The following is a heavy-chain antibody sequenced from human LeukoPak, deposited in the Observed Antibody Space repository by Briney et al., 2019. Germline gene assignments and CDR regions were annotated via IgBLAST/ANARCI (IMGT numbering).Heavy chain of an antibody. D-gene: IGHD1-26*01. V-gene: IGHV1-69*04. CDR1: GYTFTSYG. J-gene: IGHJ4*02. Sequence: GASVKVSCKASGYTFTSYGISWVRQAPGQGLEWMGRIIPILGIANYAQKFQGRVTITADKSTSTAYMELSSLRSEDTAVYYCARDRSGSIPGGDNYWGQGTLVTVSS. CDR3: ARDRSGSIPGGDNY. CDR2: IIPILGIA.